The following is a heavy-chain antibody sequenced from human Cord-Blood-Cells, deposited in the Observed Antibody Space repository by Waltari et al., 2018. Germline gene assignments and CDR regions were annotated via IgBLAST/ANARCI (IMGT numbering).Heavy chain of an antibody. CDR2: INHSGST. V-gene: IGHV4-34*01. D-gene: IGHD4-4*01. CDR3: ASPLYRDAFDI. CDR1: GGSFSGYY. Sequence: QVQLQQWGAGLLKPSETLSLTCAVYGGSFSGYYRSWIRQPPGKGLEWIGEINHSGSTNYNPSLKSRVTISVDTSKNQFSLKLSSVTAADTAVYYCASPLYRDAFDIWGQGTMVTVSS. J-gene: IGHJ3*02.